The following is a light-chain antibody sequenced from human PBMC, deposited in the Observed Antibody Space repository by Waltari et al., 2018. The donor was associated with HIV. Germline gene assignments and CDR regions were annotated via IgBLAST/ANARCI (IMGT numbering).Light chain of an antibody. CDR1: KLGDRY. CDR3: QTWDSNTVV. CDR2: QDN. Sequence: SFEVTQSPSVSVSPGQSATITCSGAKLGDRYASWYQQKPGQSPLLVIYQDNKRPSGIPDRVSGSNSGNTATLTISGTQPMDEADYFCQTWDSNTVVFGTGTKVTVL. J-gene: IGLJ1*01. V-gene: IGLV3-1*01.